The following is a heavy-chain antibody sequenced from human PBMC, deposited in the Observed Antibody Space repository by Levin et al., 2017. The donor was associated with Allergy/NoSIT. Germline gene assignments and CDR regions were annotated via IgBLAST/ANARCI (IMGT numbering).Heavy chain of an antibody. CDR2: ISSSGSTI. D-gene: IGHD1-1*01. CDR3: ARSAYNYIGRPLDY. Sequence: GGSLRLSCAASGFTFSSYSMNWVRQAPGKGLEWVSYISSSGSTIYYVDSVKGRFTISRDNAKNSLYLQMNSLRAEDTAVYYCARSAYNYIGRPLDYWGQGILVTVSS. J-gene: IGHJ4*02. V-gene: IGHV3-48*01. CDR1: GFTFSSYS.